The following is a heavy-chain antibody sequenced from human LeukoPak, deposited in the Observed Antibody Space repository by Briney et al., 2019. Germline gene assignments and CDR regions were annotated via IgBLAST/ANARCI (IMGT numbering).Heavy chain of an antibody. CDR2: IYYSGST. CDR3: ARTTMVRGTYYMDV. CDR1: GGSISSSSFY. D-gene: IGHD3-10*01. V-gene: IGHV4-39*07. Sequence: SETLSLTCTVSGGSISSSSFYWGWIRQPPGKGLEWIGSIYYSGSTYNNPSLKSRVTISVDTSKNHFSLKLSSVTAADTAVYYCARTTMVRGTYYMDVWGKGTTVTISS. J-gene: IGHJ6*03.